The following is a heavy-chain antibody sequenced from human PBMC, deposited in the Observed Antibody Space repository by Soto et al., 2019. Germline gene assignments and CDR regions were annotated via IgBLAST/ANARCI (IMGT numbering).Heavy chain of an antibody. D-gene: IGHD2-15*01. V-gene: IGHV1-46*01. Sequence: QVQLVQSGAEVKKPGASVKVLCMASGYNFADYYIQWVRQAPGQGPEWMGVIDPDGGSTSYAQKFQGRVSMTSDTSTSTVYMELTSLRSEDTAVYYCTSLIVVDVLRDYWGQGTLVTVSS. CDR1: GYNFADYY. J-gene: IGHJ4*02. CDR3: TSLIVVDVLRDY. CDR2: IDPDGGST.